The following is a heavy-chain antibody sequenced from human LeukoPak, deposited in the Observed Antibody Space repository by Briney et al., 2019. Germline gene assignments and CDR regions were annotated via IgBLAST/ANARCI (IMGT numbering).Heavy chain of an antibody. D-gene: IGHD6-19*01. CDR3: AKATIEQWLEKVDSFDS. CDR1: GFTFTTYA. V-gene: IGHV3-23*01. CDR2: ISGGGDTT. Sequence: AGGSLRLSCAASGFTFTTYAMSWVRQAPGKGLEWVSSISGGGDTTYYADSVKGRFTISRDNSKNTLYLQMNSLRAEDTAIYYCAKATIEQWLEKVDSFDSWGQGTLVTVSS. J-gene: IGHJ4*02.